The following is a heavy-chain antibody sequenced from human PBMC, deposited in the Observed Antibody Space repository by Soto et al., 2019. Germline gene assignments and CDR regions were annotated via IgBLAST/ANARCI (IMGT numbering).Heavy chain of an antibody. D-gene: IGHD2-2*01. CDR2: INPNSGGT. J-gene: IGHJ5*02. V-gene: IGHV1-2*04. CDR3: ARDRAQSNFSSTSCYRYNWFDP. CDR1: GYTFTGYY. Sequence: GASVKVSCKASGYTFTGYYMHWVRQAPGQGLEWMGWINPNSGGTNYAQKFQGWVTMIRDTSISTAYMELSRLRSDDTAVYYCARDRAQSNFSSTSCYRYNWFDPWGQGTLVTVSS.